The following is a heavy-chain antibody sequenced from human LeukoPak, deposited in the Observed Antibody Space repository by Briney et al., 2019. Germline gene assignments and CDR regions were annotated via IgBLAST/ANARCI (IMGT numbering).Heavy chain of an antibody. V-gene: IGHV1-69*13. CDR1: GYTFTSHD. Sequence: SVKVSCKASGYTFTSHDINWVRQATGQGLEWMGGFDPEDGETIYAQKFQGRVTITADESTSTAYMELSSLRSEDTAVYYCARDVFQGGWFDPWGQGTLVTVSS. CDR2: FDPEDGET. CDR3: ARDVFQGGWFDP. D-gene: IGHD3-10*01. J-gene: IGHJ5*02.